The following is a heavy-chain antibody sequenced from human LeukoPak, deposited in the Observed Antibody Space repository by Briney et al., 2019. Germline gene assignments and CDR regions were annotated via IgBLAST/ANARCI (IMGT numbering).Heavy chain of an antibody. J-gene: IGHJ5*02. CDR3: ARGPIVLMVYAKGYNWFDP. Sequence: SETLSLTCAVYGGSFSGYYWSWIRQPPGKGLEWIGEINHSGSTNYNPSLKSRVTISVDTSKNQFSLKLSSVTAADTAVYYCARGPIVLMVYAKGYNWFDPWGQGTLVTVSS. CDR2: INHSGST. CDR1: GGSFSGYY. V-gene: IGHV4-34*01. D-gene: IGHD2-8*01.